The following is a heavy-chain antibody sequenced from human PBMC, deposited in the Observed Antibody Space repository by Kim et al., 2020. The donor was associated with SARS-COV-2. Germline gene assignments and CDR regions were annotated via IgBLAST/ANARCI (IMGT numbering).Heavy chain of an antibody. J-gene: IGHJ5*02. D-gene: IGHD3-22*01. CDR1: GFTFSRHA. CDR2: ISGSGGST. V-gene: IGHV3-23*01. CDR3: AKGGDYYSDSSDSYHNWFDP. Sequence: GGSLRLSCAGSGFTFSRHAMNWVRQAPGKGLEWVSGISGSGGSTYYADSVKGRFTISRDNSKNTLFLQMNSLRADDTAVYYCAKGGDYYSDSSDSYHNWFDPWGQGTLVTVSS.